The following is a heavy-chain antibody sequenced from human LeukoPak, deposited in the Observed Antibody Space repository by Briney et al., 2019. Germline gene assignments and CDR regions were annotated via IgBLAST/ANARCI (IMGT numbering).Heavy chain of an antibody. CDR3: ARCLIMGGAPEY. D-gene: IGHD3-16*01. CDR2: INSDGSST. V-gene: IGHV3-74*01. Sequence: GGSLRLSCAASGFTFSSYWMHWVRQAPGKGLVWVSRINSDGSSTSYADSVKGRFTISRDNAENTLYLQMNSLRAEDTAVYYCARCLIMGGAPEYWGQGTLVTVSS. J-gene: IGHJ4*02. CDR1: GFTFSSYW.